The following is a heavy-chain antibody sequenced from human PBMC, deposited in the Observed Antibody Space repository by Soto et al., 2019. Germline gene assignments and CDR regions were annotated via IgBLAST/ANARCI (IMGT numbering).Heavy chain of an antibody. Sequence: QVQLVQSGAEVKKPGSSVKVSCKTSGGTFSTYAITWLRQTPGQGLERMGGIIPLFGTGSYAQKFQDRVTITADEYKSTAYMELSSLSSDDTAGYYCAREKIEAAVTRGFDFWGQGTQDIVTS. J-gene: IGHJ4*02. CDR2: IIPLFGTG. V-gene: IGHV1-69*01. D-gene: IGHD3-10*01. CDR1: GGTFSTYA. CDR3: AREKIEAAVTRGFDF.